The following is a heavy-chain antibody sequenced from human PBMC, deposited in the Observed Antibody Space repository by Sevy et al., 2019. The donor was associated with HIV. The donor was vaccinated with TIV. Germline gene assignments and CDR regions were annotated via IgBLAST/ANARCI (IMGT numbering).Heavy chain of an antibody. CDR2: IYYTGST. D-gene: IGHD5-12*01. V-gene: IGHV4-59*01. CDR3: ARAPPVRSGDDSLNWFDP. J-gene: IGHJ5*02. CDR1: CGSISTYY. Sequence: SETLSLTCTVSCGSISTYYWSWIRQPPGKGLEYIGYIYYTGSTNYNPSLKSRVTISVDTSKNQFSLKLRSVTAVDTTVYYCARAPPVRSGDDSLNWFDPWGQGTLVTVSS.